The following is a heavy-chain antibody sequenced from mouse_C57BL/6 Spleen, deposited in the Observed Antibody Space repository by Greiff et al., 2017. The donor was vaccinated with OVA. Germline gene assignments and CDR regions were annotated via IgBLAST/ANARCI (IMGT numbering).Heavy chain of an antibody. CDR1: GFSFNTYA. CDR2: IRSKSNNYAT. CDR3: VRHNYGMDY. J-gene: IGHJ4*01. Sequence: EVQGVESGGGLVQPKGSLKLSCAASGFSFNTYAMNWVRQAPGKGLEWVARIRSKSNNYATYYADSVKDRFTISRDDSESMLYLQMNNLKTEDTAMYYCVRHNYGMDYWGQGTSVTVSS. V-gene: IGHV10-1*01.